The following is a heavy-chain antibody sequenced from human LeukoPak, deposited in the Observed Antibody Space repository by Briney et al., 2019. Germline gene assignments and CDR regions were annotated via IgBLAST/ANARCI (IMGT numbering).Heavy chain of an antibody. J-gene: IGHJ4*02. V-gene: IGHV1-2*02. CDR2: INPNSGGT. CDR3: ARQRRSSSHPLDY. Sequence: ASVKVSCKASGYTFTGYYMHWVRQAPGQGLEWMGWINPNSGGTNYAQKFQGRVTMTRDTSISTAYMELSRLRSDDTAVYYCARQRRSSSHPLDYWGQGTLVTVSS. D-gene: IGHD6-6*01. CDR1: GYTFTGYY.